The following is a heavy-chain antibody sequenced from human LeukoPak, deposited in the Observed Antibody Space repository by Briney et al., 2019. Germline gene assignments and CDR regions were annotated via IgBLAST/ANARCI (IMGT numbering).Heavy chain of an antibody. CDR1: GFTFSSYE. Sequence: TGGSLRLSCAASGFTFSSYEMNWVRQAPGKGLEWVSYISSSGSTIYYADSVKGRFTISRDNSKNTLYLQMNSLRAEDTALYYCAKSRNFYFYFMEVSGRGTKVTISS. V-gene: IGHV3-48*03. J-gene: IGHJ6*03. CDR2: ISSSGSTI. CDR3: AKSRNFYFYFMEV.